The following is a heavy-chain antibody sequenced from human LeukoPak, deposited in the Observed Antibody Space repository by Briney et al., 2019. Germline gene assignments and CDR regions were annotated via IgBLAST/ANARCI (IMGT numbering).Heavy chain of an antibody. Sequence: GGSLRLSCAASGXTFSTYWMSWVRQAPGKGLEWVAILNEDGSQKLYVDSVKGRFTISRDNAKNSLHLQMHSLRAEDTAVYYCGRDYDRTVDFWGQGTLVTVSS. V-gene: IGHV3-7*04. J-gene: IGHJ4*02. CDR1: GXTFSTYW. CDR3: GRDYDRTVDF. CDR2: LNEDGSQK. D-gene: IGHD3-22*01.